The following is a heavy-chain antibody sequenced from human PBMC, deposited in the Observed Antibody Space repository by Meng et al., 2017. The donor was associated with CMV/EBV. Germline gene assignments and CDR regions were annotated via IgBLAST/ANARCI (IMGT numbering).Heavy chain of an antibody. J-gene: IGHJ4*02. D-gene: IGHD5-18*01. CDR3: ARDVDTAMVGDPYFDY. Sequence: ASVKVSCKASGYTFTGYYMHWVRQAPGQGLEWMGWINPNSGGTNYAQKFQGRVTMTRDTSISTAYMELSRLRSDDTAVYYCARDVDTAMVGDPYFDYWGQGTLVTVSS. CDR2: INPNSGGT. CDR1: GYTFTGYY. V-gene: IGHV1-2*02.